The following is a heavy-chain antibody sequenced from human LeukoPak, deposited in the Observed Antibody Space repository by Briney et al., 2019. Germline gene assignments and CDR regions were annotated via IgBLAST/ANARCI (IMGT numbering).Heavy chain of an antibody. CDR2: ISAYNGNT. D-gene: IGHD2-21*02. J-gene: IGHJ6*02. CDR1: GYTFTSYG. Sequence: ASVKVSCKASGYTFTSYGIGWVRQAPGQGLEWMGWISAYNGNTNYAQKLQGRVTMTTDTSTSTAYMELRSLRSDDTAVYYCARGDSGVVVTTYYYYYGMDVWGQGTTVTVSS. V-gene: IGHV1-18*01. CDR3: ARGDSGVVVTTYYYYYGMDV.